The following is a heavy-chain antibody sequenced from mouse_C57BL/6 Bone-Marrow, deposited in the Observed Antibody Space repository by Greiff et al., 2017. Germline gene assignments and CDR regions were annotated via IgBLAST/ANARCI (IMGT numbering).Heavy chain of an antibody. V-gene: IGHV1-69*01. J-gene: IGHJ2*01. CDR2: IDPSDSYT. CDR1: GYTFTSYW. CDR3: ARCITTVVAPYFDY. Sequence: QVQLQQPGAELVMPGASVKLSCKASGYTFTSYWMHWVKQRPGQGLEWIGEIDPSDSYTNYNQKFKGKSTLTVDKSSSTAYMQLSSLTSEDSAVYYCARCITTVVAPYFDYWGQGTTLTVSS. D-gene: IGHD1-1*01.